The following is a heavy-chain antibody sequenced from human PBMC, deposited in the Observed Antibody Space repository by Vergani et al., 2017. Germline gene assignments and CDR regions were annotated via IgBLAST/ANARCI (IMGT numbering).Heavy chain of an antibody. CDR3: ARDGEGSGYASYYYGMDV. V-gene: IGHV3-21*01. D-gene: IGHD5-12*01. CDR1: GFTFSSYS. Sequence: EVQLVESGGGLVKPGGSLRLSCAASGFTFSSYSMNWVRQAPGKGLEWVSSISSSSSYIYYADSVKGRFTISRDNAKNSLYLQMNSLRAEDTALYYCARDGEGSGYASYYYGMDVWGQGTTVTVSS. J-gene: IGHJ6*02. CDR2: ISSSSSYI.